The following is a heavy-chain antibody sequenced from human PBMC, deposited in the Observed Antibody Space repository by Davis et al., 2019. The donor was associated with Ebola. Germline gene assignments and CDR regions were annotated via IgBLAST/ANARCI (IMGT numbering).Heavy chain of an antibody. J-gene: IGHJ6*04. D-gene: IGHD5-18*01. CDR2: IYYNSKWNN. CDR1: GDSVSRTSGA. Sequence: PSETLSLTCAISGDSVSRTSGAWNWIRQSPSRGLEWLGRIYYNSKWNNDYAVSVKSRITINPDTSKNQFSLQLNSVTPEDTALYYCARGWLRAGMDVWGEGTTVTVSS. CDR3: ARGWLRAGMDV. V-gene: IGHV6-1*01.